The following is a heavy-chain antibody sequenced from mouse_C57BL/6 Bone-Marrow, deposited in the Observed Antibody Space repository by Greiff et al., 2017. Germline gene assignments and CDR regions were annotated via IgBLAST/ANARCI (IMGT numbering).Heavy chain of an antibody. CDR1: GFNIKNTY. CDR2: IDPANGKT. D-gene: IGHD2-4*01. J-gene: IGHJ2*01. V-gene: IGHV14-3*01. Sequence: EVQLQQSVAELVRPGASVKLSCTASGFNIKNTYMHWVKQRPEQGLEWIGRIDPANGKTKYAPKFQGKATITADKSSNTAYLQLSSLTSEDTAIYYCAGGSYYDYDENYWGQGTTLTVSS. CDR3: AGGSYYDYDENY.